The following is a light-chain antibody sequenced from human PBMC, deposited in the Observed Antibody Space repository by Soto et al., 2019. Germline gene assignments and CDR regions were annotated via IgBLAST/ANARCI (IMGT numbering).Light chain of an antibody. V-gene: IGKV3-20*01. J-gene: IGKJ1*01. CDR3: QQYGSSRT. Sequence: IVLTQSPGTLSLSPGERATLSCRASQSVSSSYLAWYQQKPGQAPRLLIYGASSRATGIPDRFSGSGSGTDFTLTISRPEPEDFAVYYCQQYGSSRTFGQGTKVDIK. CDR2: GAS. CDR1: QSVSSSY.